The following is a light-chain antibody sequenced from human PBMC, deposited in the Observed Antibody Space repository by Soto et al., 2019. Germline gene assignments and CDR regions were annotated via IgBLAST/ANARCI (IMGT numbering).Light chain of an antibody. J-gene: IGKJ1*01. CDR3: QQYDGSPPWT. CDR1: QSVSSTS. Sequence: EIVLTQSPGTLPFSPGERATLSCRASQSVSSTSLAWYQQKPGQAPSLLIYGASNRATGIPDRFSGSGSGTDFTLTISRLEPEDFAVYYCQQYDGSPPWTFGLGTKVEFK. V-gene: IGKV3-20*01. CDR2: GAS.